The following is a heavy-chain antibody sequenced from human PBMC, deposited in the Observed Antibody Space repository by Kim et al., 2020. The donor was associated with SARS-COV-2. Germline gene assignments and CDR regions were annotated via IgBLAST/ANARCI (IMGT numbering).Heavy chain of an antibody. D-gene: IGHD1-26*01. J-gene: IGHJ2*01. Sequence: SETLSLTCAVSGGSFTNYYLNWIRQSPGKGLEWIGEIKHLEGTNYNPSLSSRVIMPLDTSNNQFSLKMTSVTAADTAAYYCARGSTRADDTRYYFYWYF. CDR3: ARGSTRADDTRYYFYWYF. V-gene: IGHV4-34*01. CDR1: GGSFTNYY. CDR2: IKHLEGT.